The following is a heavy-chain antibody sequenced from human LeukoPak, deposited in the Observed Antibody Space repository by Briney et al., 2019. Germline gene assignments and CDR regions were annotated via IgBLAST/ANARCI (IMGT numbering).Heavy chain of an antibody. J-gene: IGHJ5*02. Sequence: ASVKVSCKASGYTFTSYYMHWVRQAPGQGLEWMGIINPSGGSTSYAQKFQGGVTMTRDTSTSTVYMELSSLRSEDTAVYYCAREAKYYYGSGSYSGPFDPWGQGTLVTVSS. CDR2: INPSGGST. CDR3: AREAKYYYGSGSYSGPFDP. CDR1: GYTFTSYY. V-gene: IGHV1-46*03. D-gene: IGHD3-10*01.